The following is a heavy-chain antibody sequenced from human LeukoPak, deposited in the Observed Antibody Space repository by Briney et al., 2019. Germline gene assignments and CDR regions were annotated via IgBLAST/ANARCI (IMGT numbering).Heavy chain of an antibody. CDR3: AIAIRDGVGRGPAAHRRGVLYYFDY. D-gene: IGHD2-2*01. J-gene: IGHJ4*02. V-gene: IGHV1-8*03. Sequence: ASVKVSCKASGYTFTSYGINWVRQATGQGLEWMGWMNPNSGNTGYAQKFQGRVTITRNTSISTAYMELSSLRSEDTAVYYCAIAIRDGVGRGPAAHRRGVLYYFDYWGQGTLVTVSS. CDR2: MNPNSGNT. CDR1: GYTFTSYG.